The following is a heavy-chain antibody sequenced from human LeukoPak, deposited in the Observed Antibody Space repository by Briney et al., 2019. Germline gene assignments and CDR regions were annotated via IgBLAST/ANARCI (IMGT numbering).Heavy chain of an antibody. CDR1: GDTFSSYA. CDR3: ARDVPVEMTVSGYFDF. Sequence: SVKVSCKASGDTFSSYAISWVRQAPGQGLEWMGGIIPIFGSPNYAQRVQGRLTITADKSTSTAYMELSSLTYEDTAVYYCARDVPVEMTVSGYFDFWGQGTLVTVSS. V-gene: IGHV1-69*06. CDR2: IIPIFGSP. D-gene: IGHD5-24*01. J-gene: IGHJ4*02.